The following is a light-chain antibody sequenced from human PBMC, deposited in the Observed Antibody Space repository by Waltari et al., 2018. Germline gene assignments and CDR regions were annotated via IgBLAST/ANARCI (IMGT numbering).Light chain of an antibody. V-gene: IGLV2-23*02. CDR2: EVT. CDR3: CSYAGLGIYV. Sequence: QSGLTQPASVSGSPGQSITISCTGTSSDFGNYNLVSWYQQYPGKAPKLMVYEVTKRTSGVSDRFSGSKSGNTASLIIYGLQSEDEADYYCCSYAGLGIYVFGTGTKVTVL. J-gene: IGLJ1*01. CDR1: SSDFGNYNL.